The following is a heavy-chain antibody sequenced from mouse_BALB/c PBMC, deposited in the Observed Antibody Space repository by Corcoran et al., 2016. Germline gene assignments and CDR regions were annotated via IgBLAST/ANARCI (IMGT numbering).Heavy chain of an antibody. CDR2: INPYNDGT. CDR3: ARSADRYDVVPIVGTVVPFAY. D-gene: IGHD2-14*01. V-gene: IGHV1S136*01. J-gene: IGHJ3*01. CDR1: GYTFTSYV. Sequence: EVQLQQSGPELVKPGASVKMSCKASGYTFTSYVMHWVKQKPGQGLEWIGYINPYNDGTKYNEKFKGKATLTSDKSSSTAYMELSSLTSEDSAVYYCARSADRYDVVPIVGTVVPFAYWGQGTLVTVSA.